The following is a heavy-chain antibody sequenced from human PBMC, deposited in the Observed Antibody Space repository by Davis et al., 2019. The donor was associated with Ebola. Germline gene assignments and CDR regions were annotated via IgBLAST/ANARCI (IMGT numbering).Heavy chain of an antibody. CDR2: IDPSDSYS. V-gene: IGHV5-10-1*01. J-gene: IGHJ6*02. CDR3: ASASADTGTYFYYGMDV. CDR1: GYSFSSYW. Sequence: GGSLRLSCKGSGYSFSSYWISWVRQMPGKGLEWMGRIDPSDSYSNYSPSFQGHVTISADKSISTAYLQWSSLKASDTAMYYCASASADTGTYFYYGMDVWGQGTTVTVSS. D-gene: IGHD1-7*01.